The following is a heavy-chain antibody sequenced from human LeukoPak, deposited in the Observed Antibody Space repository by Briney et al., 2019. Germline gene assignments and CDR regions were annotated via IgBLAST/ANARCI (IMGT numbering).Heavy chain of an antibody. CDR2: ISPNGVIT. CDR1: GFTFSSHG. D-gene: IGHD5-24*01. J-gene: IGHJ4*02. CDR3: AKDDAWLQYGN. Sequence: PGGSLRLSCAASGFTFSSHGMNWVRLAPGKGLEWVSGISPNGVITYYADSVKGRFTISRDNSKGTVYLQMNSLRPEDTAVYYCAKDDAWLQYGNWGRGTLVTVSS. V-gene: IGHV3-23*01.